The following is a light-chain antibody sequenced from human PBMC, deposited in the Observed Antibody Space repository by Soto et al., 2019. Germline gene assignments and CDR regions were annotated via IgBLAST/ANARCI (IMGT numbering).Light chain of an antibody. Sequence: QSALTQPASVSGSPGQSIAISCTGTSSDVGGYNYVSWYQQHPGKAPKLMIHEVSNRPSGISDRFSGSKSGNTASLTISGLQADEADYYCSSHTSYSTRVFGTGTKLTVL. CDR2: EVS. J-gene: IGLJ1*01. V-gene: IGLV2-14*01. CDR1: SSDVGGYNY. CDR3: SSHTSYSTRV.